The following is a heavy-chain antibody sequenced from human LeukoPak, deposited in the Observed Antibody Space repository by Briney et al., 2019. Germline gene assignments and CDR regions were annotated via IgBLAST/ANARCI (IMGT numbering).Heavy chain of an antibody. Sequence: PSETLSLTCTVSGGSISSSSYYWGWIRQPPGKGLEWIGSIYYSGSTYYNPSLKSRVTISVDTSKNQFSLKLNSVTAADTAVYYCARGRRYSGYHDAFDIWGQGTMVTVSS. CDR3: ARGRRYSGYHDAFDI. D-gene: IGHD5-12*01. CDR2: IYYSGST. V-gene: IGHV4-39*01. J-gene: IGHJ3*02. CDR1: GGSISSSSYY.